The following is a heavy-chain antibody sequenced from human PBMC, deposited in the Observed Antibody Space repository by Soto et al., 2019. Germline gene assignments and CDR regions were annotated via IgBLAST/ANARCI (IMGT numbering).Heavy chain of an antibody. J-gene: IGHJ5*02. Sequence: SETLSLTCTVSGGSISRGGYYWSWLRQHPGKGLEWIGYIYYSGSTYYNPSLKSRVTISVDTSKNQFSLKLSSVTAADTAVYYCARDGYYGSGSANWFDPWGQGTLVTVSS. CDR2: IYYSGST. D-gene: IGHD3-10*01. CDR3: ARDGYYGSGSANWFDP. CDR1: GGSISRGGYY. V-gene: IGHV4-31*03.